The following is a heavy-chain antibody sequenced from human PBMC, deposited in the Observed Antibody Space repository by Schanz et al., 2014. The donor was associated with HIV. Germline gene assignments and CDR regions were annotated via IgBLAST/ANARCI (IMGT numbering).Heavy chain of an antibody. V-gene: IGHV3-23*04. J-gene: IGHJ5*02. D-gene: IGHD6-6*01. CDR2: IRAAGDT. CDR1: GISLTNNA. CDR3: VGHGSSSS. Sequence: EEQLVESGGGLGLPGGSLRLSCAASGISLTNNAMTWVRQAPGKGLEWVSDIRAAGDTYYGDSVKGRFTVSKDISQNTVYLQMNRLRAEDTAVYYCVGHGSSSSWGLGTLVTVSS.